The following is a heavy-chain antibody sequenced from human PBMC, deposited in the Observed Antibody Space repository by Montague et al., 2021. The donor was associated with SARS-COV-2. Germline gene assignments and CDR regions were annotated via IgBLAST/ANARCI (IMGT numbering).Heavy chain of an antibody. D-gene: IGHD2-21*01. J-gene: IGHJ4*02. V-gene: IGHV4-59*01. CDR1: GGSISPYF. Sequence: SETLSLTCTVSGGSISPYFWNWIRQPPGKGLEWIGNVYYTGSTNYNPSLKSRVTISLDTSKTQFSLRLSSVTAADTAVYYCARVPSVFIDYWGQGTPVTVSS. CDR2: VYYTGST. CDR3: ARVPSVFIDY.